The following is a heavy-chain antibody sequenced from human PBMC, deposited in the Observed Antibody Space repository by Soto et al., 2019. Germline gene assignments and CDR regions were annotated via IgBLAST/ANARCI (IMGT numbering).Heavy chain of an antibody. CDR1: GGTFSSYA. CDR3: ARRGVAEAGTNYGMDV. J-gene: IGHJ6*02. V-gene: IGHV1-69*12. Sequence: QVQLVQSGAEVKKPGSSVKVSCKASGGTFSSYAISWVRQAPGQGLEWMGGIIPIFGTANYAQKFQGRVTITADESPGTAYRELSSLRPEDTAVYYCARRGVAEAGTNYGMDVWGQGTKVTVSS. CDR2: IIPIFGTA. D-gene: IGHD6-19*01.